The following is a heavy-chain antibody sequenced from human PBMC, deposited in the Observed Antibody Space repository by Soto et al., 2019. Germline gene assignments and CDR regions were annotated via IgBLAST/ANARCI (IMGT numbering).Heavy chain of an antibody. V-gene: IGHV3-30*04. Sequence: PGESLKISCAASGFTFSSYVMHWVRQAPGKGLEWVAGLSYDGTNKYYADSLKGRFTISRDNSKNTLYLQMNSLRAEDTAVYYCARPVDTFRAGYLYGMDVWGPGTTVTVSS. CDR1: GFTFSSYV. D-gene: IGHD5-18*01. CDR3: ARPVDTFRAGYLYGMDV. CDR2: LSYDGTNK. J-gene: IGHJ6*02.